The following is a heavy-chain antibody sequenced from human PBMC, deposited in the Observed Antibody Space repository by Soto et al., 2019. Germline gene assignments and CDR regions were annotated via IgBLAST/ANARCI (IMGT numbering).Heavy chain of an antibody. V-gene: IGHV2-70*04. CDR1: GFSLSTSGMR. CDR3: ARISGVHWTLDY. CDR2: IDWDDDK. J-gene: IGHJ4*02. Sequence: GSGPTLVNPTQTLTLTCTFSGFSLSTSGMRVSWIRQPPGKALEWLARIDWDDDKFYSTSLKTRLTISKDTSKNQVVLTMTNMDPVDTATYYCARISGVHWTLDYWGQGTLVTVSS. D-gene: IGHD1-1*01.